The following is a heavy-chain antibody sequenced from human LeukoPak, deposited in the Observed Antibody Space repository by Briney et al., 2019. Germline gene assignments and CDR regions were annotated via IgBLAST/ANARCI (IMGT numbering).Heavy chain of an antibody. CDR1: GFTFSSYA. CDR2: ISYDGSNK. CDR3: ARVQGRYSYGSGFDY. Sequence: GRSLRLSCAASGFTFSSYAMHWVRQAPGKGLEWVAVISYDGSNKYYADSVKGRFTISRDNSKNTLYLQMNSLRVEDTAVYYCARVQGRYSYGSGFDYWGQGTLVTVSS. D-gene: IGHD5-18*01. J-gene: IGHJ4*02. V-gene: IGHV3-30*04.